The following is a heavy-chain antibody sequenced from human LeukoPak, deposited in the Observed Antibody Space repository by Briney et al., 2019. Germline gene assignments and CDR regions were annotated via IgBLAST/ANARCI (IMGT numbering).Heavy chain of an antibody. Sequence: SETLSLTCAVYGGSFSGYYWGWIRQPPGKGLEWIGEINHSGSTNYNPSLKSRVTISVDTSKNQFSLKLSSVTAADTAVYYCARGRVIQSRIMYYYYYMDVWGKGTTVTVSS. CDR3: ARGRVIQSRIMYYYYYMDV. CDR2: INHSGST. CDR1: GGSFSGYY. J-gene: IGHJ6*03. V-gene: IGHV4-34*01. D-gene: IGHD5/OR15-5a*01.